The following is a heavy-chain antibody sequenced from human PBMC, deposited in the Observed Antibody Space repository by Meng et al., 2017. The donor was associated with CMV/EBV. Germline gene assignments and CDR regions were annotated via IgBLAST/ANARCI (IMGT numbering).Heavy chain of an antibody. CDR1: GGSISSYY. V-gene: IGHV4-59*01. J-gene: IGHJ6*02. CDR2: IYYSGST. D-gene: IGHD3-16*01. Sequence: AGPLTLSCTVSGGSISSYYWSWIRQPPGKGLEWIGYIYYSGSTNYNPSLKSRVTISVDTSKNQFSLKLSSVTAADTAVYYCARGGIRHPYYYGMDVWGQGTTVTVSS. CDR3: ARGGIRHPYYYGMDV.